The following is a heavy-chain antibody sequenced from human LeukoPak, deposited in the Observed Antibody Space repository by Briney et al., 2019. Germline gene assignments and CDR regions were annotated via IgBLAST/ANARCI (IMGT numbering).Heavy chain of an antibody. J-gene: IGHJ4*02. V-gene: IGHV3-30*03. Sequence: GGSLRLSCAASGFTFSSYGMHWVRQAPGKGLEWVAVISYDGSNKYYADSVKGRFTISRDNSKNTLYLQMNSLRAEDTAVYYCASPFDYWGQGTLVTVSS. CDR1: GFTFSSYG. CDR3: ASPFDY. CDR2: ISYDGSNK.